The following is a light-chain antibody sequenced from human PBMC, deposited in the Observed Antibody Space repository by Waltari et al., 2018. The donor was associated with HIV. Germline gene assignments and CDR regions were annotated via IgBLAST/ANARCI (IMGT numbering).Light chain of an antibody. CDR2: EVS. V-gene: IGLV2-14*01. Sequence: QSALTQPASVSGSPGQSITISCTGTSSDDGGYNYVSWYQQHPGKAPKLMIYEVSNRPSGVSNRFSGSKSGNTASLTISALQAEDEADYYCSSYTSSISYVFGTGTKVTVL. J-gene: IGLJ1*01. CDR1: SSDDGGYNY. CDR3: SSYTSSISYV.